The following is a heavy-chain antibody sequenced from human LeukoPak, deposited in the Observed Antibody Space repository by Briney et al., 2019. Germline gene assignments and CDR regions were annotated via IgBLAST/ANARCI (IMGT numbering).Heavy chain of an antibody. CDR2: ISSSSSTI. D-gene: IGHD1-26*01. CDR1: GFTFSSYA. CDR3: ARAPGSGSRNAHYYYYGMDV. J-gene: IGHJ6*02. V-gene: IGHV3-48*02. Sequence: PGGSLRLSCAASGFTFSSYAMSWVRQAPGKGLEWVSYISSSSSTIYYADSVKGRFTISRDNAKNSLYLQMNSLRDEDTAVYYCARAPGSGSRNAHYYYYGMDVWGQGTTVTVSS.